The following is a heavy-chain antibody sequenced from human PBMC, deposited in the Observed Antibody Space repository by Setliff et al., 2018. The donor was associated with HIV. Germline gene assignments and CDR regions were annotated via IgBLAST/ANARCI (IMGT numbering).Heavy chain of an antibody. CDR3: AGVWEGWFHYYYYYYMDV. CDR2: ITSSSTYI. CDR1: GFIFSSYN. V-gene: IGHV3-21*01. Sequence: PGGSLRLSCAASGFIFSSYNMNWVRQAPGKGLEWVSSITSSSTYIYYADSVKGRFTIYRDNAKNSLYLQMNSLRAEDTAVYYCAGVWEGWFHYYYYYYMDVWGKGTTVTVSS. D-gene: IGHD6-19*01. J-gene: IGHJ6*03.